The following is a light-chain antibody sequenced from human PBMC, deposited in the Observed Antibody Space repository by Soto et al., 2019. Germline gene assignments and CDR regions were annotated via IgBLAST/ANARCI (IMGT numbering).Light chain of an antibody. Sequence: QSALTRAPSASGAPGQSVSISCTGTSSDVGKYDYVSWFQHHPGKAPKLIIYEVSKRPSGVPDRFSGSKSGNTASLNISGLQAQDEADYYCSSYTSSSTLFGTRTTVTV. CDR1: SSDVGKYDY. CDR3: SSYTSSSTL. CDR2: EVS. V-gene: IGLV2-8*01. J-gene: IGLJ1*01.